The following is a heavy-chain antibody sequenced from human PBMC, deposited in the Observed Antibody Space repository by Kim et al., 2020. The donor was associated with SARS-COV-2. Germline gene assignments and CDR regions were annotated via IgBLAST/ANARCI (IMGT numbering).Heavy chain of an antibody. CDR2: ISYDGSNK. CDR3: ASEKLSRGYGGYSEGFDY. Sequence: GGSLRLSCAASGFTFSSYAMHWVRQAPGKGLEWVALISYDGSNKYYADSVKGRFTISRDNSKNTLYLQMNNLRAEDTAVYYCASEKLSRGYGGYSEGFDYWGQGTLVTVSS. J-gene: IGHJ4*02. D-gene: IGHD5-12*01. CDR1: GFTFSSYA. V-gene: IGHV3-30*04.